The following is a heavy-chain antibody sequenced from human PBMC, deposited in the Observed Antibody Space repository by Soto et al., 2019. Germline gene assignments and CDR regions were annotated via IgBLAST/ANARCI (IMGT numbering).Heavy chain of an antibody. V-gene: IGHV3-64D*06. CDR3: VKGEYYYDSSGYYPFDY. CDR1: GFIFSSYA. CDR2: ISTNGGST. J-gene: IGHJ4*02. Sequence: PGGSLRLSCSASGFIFSSYAMHWVRQAPGKGLEYVSSISTNGGSTHYADSVKGRFTISRDNSKNTQYLQMSSLRADDTAVYYCVKGEYYYDSSGYYPFDYWGQGTLVTVSS. D-gene: IGHD3-22*01.